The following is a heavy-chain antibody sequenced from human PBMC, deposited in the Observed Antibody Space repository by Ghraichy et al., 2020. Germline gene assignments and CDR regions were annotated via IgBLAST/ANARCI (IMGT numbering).Heavy chain of an antibody. Sequence: SETLSLTCTVSGGSISSYYWSWIRQPAGKGLEWIGRFYTSGSTNYNPSLKSRVTMSVDTSKNQFSLKLSSVTAADTAVYYCARETGRYYDFWSGYGWFDPWGQGTLVTVSS. CDR1: GGSISSYY. V-gene: IGHV4-4*07. CDR2: FYTSGST. CDR3: ARETGRYYDFWSGYGWFDP. D-gene: IGHD3-3*01. J-gene: IGHJ5*02.